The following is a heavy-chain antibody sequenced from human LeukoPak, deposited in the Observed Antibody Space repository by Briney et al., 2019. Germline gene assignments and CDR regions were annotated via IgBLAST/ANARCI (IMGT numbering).Heavy chain of an antibody. CDR3: TTDPRY. CDR1: GLGRSFKETW. Sequence: GGSLRISCSASGLGRSFKETWMGWVRRAPGTGLEWIGRIKGKPDGGAIDYIAPVRGRFSISRDDSKNLVFLQMDSLKIEDTAVYYCTTDPRYWGQGTMVTVSS. CDR2: IKGKPDGGAI. V-gene: IGHV3-15*01. J-gene: IGHJ4*02.